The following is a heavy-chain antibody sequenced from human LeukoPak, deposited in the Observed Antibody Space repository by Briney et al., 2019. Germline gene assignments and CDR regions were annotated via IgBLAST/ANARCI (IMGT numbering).Heavy chain of an antibody. CDR1: GFTFSSYW. D-gene: IGHD5-24*01. CDR3: ARSGRGWLPQYGMDV. J-gene: IGHJ6*02. CDR2: IKQDGSEK. V-gene: IGHV3-7*01. Sequence: GGSLRLSCAASGFTFSSYWMSWVRQAPGKGLEWVANIKQDGSEKYYVDSVKGRFTISRDNAKNSLYLQMNSLRAEDTAVYYCARSGRGWLPQYGMDVWGQGTTATVSS.